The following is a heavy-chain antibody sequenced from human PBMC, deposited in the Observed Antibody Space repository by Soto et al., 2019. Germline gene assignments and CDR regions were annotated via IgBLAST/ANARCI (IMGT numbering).Heavy chain of an antibody. CDR1: GGSISSDDW. CDR2: IYHSGTT. D-gene: IGHD2-21*02. Sequence: QVQLQESGPGLVKPSGTLSLTCAVSGGSISSDDWWTWVRQTPGKGLEWSGEIYHSGTTNYNPSLMSRVTIAVDKAKSPFSLRLDSVTAADTAVYYCARSDCYGVCRGKWLDPWGQGILVTVSS. CDR3: ARSDCYGVCRGKWLDP. V-gene: IGHV4-4*02. J-gene: IGHJ5*02.